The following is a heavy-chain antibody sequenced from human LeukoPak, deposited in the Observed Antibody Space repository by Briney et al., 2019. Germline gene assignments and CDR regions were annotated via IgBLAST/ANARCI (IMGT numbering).Heavy chain of an antibody. CDR3: AKDWPSEWQQLPDYDAVDI. V-gene: IGHV1-69*01. Sequence: SVKVSCKASGGTFSSYAISWVRQAPGQGLEWMGGIIPIFGTANYAQKFQGRVTITADESTSTAYMELSSLRSEDTAVYYCAKDWPSEWQQLPDYDAVDIWGQGMMVSVSS. CDR2: IIPIFGTA. J-gene: IGHJ3*02. CDR1: GGTFSSYA. D-gene: IGHD6-13*01.